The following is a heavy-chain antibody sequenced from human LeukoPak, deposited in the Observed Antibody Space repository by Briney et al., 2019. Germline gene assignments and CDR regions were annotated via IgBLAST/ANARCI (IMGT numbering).Heavy chain of an antibody. CDR2: ISISSTTI. J-gene: IGHJ4*02. Sequence: TGGSLRLSCVAPGFTFSSSSMNWVRQAPGKGLEWVSYISISSTTIYYADSVKGRFTISRDNAKNSLYLQMNSLRDEDTAVYYCARGLRYSSSWYNFDYWGQGTLVTVSS. CDR1: GFTFSSSS. CDR3: ARGLRYSSSWYNFDY. D-gene: IGHD6-13*01. V-gene: IGHV3-48*02.